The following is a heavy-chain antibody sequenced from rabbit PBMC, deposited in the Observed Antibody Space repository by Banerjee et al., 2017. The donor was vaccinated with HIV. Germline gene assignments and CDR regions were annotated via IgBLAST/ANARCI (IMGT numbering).Heavy chain of an antibody. Sequence: QEQLEESGGDLVQPGASLTLTCTASGFSFSSSYWICWVRQAPGKGLEWIGCIYTGSGSTYYASWAKGRFTISKTSSTTVTLQMTSLTAADTATYFCARDPLYISTYRNDLWGQGTLVTVS. J-gene: IGHJ4*01. CDR3: ARDPLYISTYRNDL. CDR2: IYTGSGST. CDR1: GFSFSSSYW. V-gene: IGHV1S45*01. D-gene: IGHD1-1*01.